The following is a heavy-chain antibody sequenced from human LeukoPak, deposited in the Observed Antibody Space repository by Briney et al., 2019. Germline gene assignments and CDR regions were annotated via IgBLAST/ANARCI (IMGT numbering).Heavy chain of an antibody. Sequence: GGSLRLSCAASGFTFSSYSMNWVRQAPGKGLEWVSSISSSSSYIYYADSVKGRFTISRDNAKNSLYLQMNSLRAEDTAAYYCARDSAIGGYCSGGSCYIRPFDYWGQGTLVTVSS. CDR2: ISSSSSYI. J-gene: IGHJ4*02. CDR3: ARDSAIGGYCSGGSCYIRPFDY. V-gene: IGHV3-21*01. D-gene: IGHD2-15*01. CDR1: GFTFSSYS.